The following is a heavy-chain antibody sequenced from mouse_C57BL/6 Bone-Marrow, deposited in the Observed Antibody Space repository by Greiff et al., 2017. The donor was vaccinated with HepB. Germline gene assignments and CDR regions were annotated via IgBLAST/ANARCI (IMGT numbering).Heavy chain of an antibody. CDR2: IDPSDSYT. Sequence: QVQLQQPGAELVRHGTSVKLSCKASGYTFTSYWMHWVKQRPGQGLEWIGVIDPSDSYTNYNQKFKGKATLTVDTSSSTAYMQLSSLTSEDSAVYYCARDYSPDYYFDYWGQGTTLTVSS. J-gene: IGHJ2*01. CDR1: GYTFTSYW. D-gene: IGHD2-12*01. CDR3: ARDYSPDYYFDY. V-gene: IGHV1-59*01.